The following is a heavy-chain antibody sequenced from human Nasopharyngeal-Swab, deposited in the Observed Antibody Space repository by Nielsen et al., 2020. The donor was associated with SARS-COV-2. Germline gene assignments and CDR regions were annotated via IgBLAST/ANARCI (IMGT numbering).Heavy chain of an antibody. Sequence: ASVNVSCKASGYTLSTYAMYWVRQAPGQRPEFMGWINAGKGNTYYSQKFQCRVRISRDTSANTVYMELSRLRSADTAVYYCARVPAVAASRIDYWGQGTLVTVSS. CDR2: INAGKGNT. CDR1: GYTLSTYA. V-gene: IGHV1-3*01. CDR3: ARVPAVAASRIDY. D-gene: IGHD6-19*01. J-gene: IGHJ4*02.